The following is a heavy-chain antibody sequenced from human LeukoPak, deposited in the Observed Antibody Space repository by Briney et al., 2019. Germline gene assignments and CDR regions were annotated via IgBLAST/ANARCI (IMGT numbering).Heavy chain of an antibody. D-gene: IGHD1/OR15-1a*01. Sequence: PSETLSLTCTVSGGSISSSSYYWGWIRQPPGKGLEWIGSIYYSGSTYYNPSLKSRVTISVDTSKNQFSLKLSSVTAADTAVYYCASLPAKTTNPYYYMDVWGKGTTVTVSS. J-gene: IGHJ6*03. CDR2: IYYSGST. CDR3: ASLPAKTTNPYYYMDV. CDR1: GGSISSSSYY. V-gene: IGHV4-39*01.